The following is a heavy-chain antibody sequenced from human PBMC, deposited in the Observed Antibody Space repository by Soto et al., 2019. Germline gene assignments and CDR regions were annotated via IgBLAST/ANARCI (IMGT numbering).Heavy chain of an antibody. CDR3: ASKGGYNWNYRVY. D-gene: IGHD1-7*01. CDR1: GFTFSSYS. J-gene: IGHJ4*02. V-gene: IGHV3-21*01. Sequence: LRLSCAASGFTFSSYSMNWVRQAPGKGLEWVSSISSSSSYIYYADSVKGRFTISRDNAKNSLYLQMNSLRAEDTAVYYCASKGGYNWNYRVYWGQGTLVTVSS. CDR2: ISSSSSYI.